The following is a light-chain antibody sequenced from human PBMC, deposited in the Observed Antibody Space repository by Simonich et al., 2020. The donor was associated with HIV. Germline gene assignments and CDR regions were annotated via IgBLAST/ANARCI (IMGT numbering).Light chain of an antibody. J-gene: IGLJ3*02. V-gene: IGLV2-14*03. CDR2: AVS. Sequence: QSALTQPASVSGSPGQSITISCTGTSSDVGGYNYVSWYQQHPGKAPKLMIYAVSIRPSGVSNRFSGSKSGNTASLTISGLRAEDEADYYCSSYTSSSTWVFGGVTKLTVL. CDR3: SSYTSSSTWV. CDR1: SSDVGGYNY.